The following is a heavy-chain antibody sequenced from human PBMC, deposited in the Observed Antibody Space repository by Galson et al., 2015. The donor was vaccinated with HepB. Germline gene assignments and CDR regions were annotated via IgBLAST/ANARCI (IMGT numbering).Heavy chain of an antibody. J-gene: IGHJ1*01. V-gene: IGHV3-23*01. CDR1: GFTFSSYA. CDR3: VIPKQWLAEYFQH. CDR2: ISGSGGST. D-gene: IGHD6-19*01. Sequence: SLRLSCAASGFTFSSYAMSWVRQAPGKGLEWVSAISGSGGSTYYADSVKGRFTISRDNSKNTLYLQMNSLRAEDTAVYYCVIPKQWLAEYFQHWGQGTLVTVSS.